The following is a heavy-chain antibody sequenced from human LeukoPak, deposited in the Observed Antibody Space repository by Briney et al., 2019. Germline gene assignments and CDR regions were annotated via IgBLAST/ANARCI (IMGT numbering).Heavy chain of an antibody. CDR1: VYTFTNFY. D-gene: IGHD3-3*02. CDR2: MNPNSGDT. Sequence: ASVKVSCKASVYTFTNFYIHWVRQAPGQGLEWMGWMNPNSGDTSHAREFQDRVTMTRDTSLNTAYMELSRLRSDDTAVYFCARRPINCIIANCYVDYWGQGTLVTVSS. J-gene: IGHJ4*02. CDR3: ARRPINCIIANCYVDY. V-gene: IGHV1-2*02.